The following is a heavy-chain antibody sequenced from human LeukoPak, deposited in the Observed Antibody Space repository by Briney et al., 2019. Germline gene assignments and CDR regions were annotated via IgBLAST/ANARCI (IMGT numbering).Heavy chain of an antibody. V-gene: IGHV1-46*01. D-gene: IGHD4-17*01. CDR2: INPSGGST. CDR1: GYTFTGYY. J-gene: IGHJ3*02. Sequence: VASVKVSCKASGYTFTGYYMHWVRQAPGQGLEWMGIINPSGGSTSYAQKFQGRVTMTRDTSTSTVYMELSSLRSEDTAVYYCARDKKPPFTVTMYVGDDADDAFDIWGQGTMVTVSS. CDR3: ARDKKPPFTVTMYVGDDADDAFDI.